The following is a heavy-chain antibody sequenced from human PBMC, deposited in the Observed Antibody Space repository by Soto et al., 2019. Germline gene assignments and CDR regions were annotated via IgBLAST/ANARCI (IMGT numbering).Heavy chain of an antibody. CDR2: INHSGST. Sequence: SENLSLTCAVYGGSFSGYYWSWFRQPPGKGLEWIGEINHSGSTNYNPSLKSRVTISVDTSKNQFSLKLSSVTAADTAAYYCARAPYCSGGSCSPSSSFDSSGQGPLLT. CDR1: GGSFSGYY. J-gene: IGHJ5*01. CDR3: ARAPYCSGGSCSPSSSFDS. D-gene: IGHD2-15*01. V-gene: IGHV4-34*01.